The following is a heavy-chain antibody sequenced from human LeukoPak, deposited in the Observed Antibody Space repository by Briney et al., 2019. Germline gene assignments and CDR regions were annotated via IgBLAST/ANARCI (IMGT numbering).Heavy chain of an antibody. CDR3: ARAPITLYCDGCGHFDI. CDR2: VHPNSGIT. Sequence: SVKVSCKASGYSFSGYFMHWVRQAPGQGLEWMGWVHPNSGITNYAQKFQGRVTMTRDPSITTAYMELRSLISDDTAVYYCARAPITLYCDGCGHFDIWGPGTMLTVSS. CDR1: GYSFSGYF. V-gene: IGHV1-2*02. J-gene: IGHJ3*02. D-gene: IGHD2-21*01.